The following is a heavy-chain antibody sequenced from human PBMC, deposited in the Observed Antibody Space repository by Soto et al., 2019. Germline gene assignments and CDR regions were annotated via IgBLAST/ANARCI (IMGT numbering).Heavy chain of an antibody. Sequence: PGGSLRLSCAASGFTFSSYAMHWVRQAPGKGLEWVAVISYDGSNKYYADSVKGRFTISRDNSKNTLYLQMNSLRAEDTAVYYCARDGPGYYDSSGYFKGVFDYWGQGTLVTVSS. CDR1: GFTFSSYA. V-gene: IGHV3-30-3*01. CDR2: ISYDGSNK. D-gene: IGHD3-22*01. CDR3: ARDGPGYYDSSGYFKGVFDY. J-gene: IGHJ4*02.